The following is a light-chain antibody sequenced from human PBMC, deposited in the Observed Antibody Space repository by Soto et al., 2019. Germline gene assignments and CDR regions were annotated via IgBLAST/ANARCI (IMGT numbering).Light chain of an antibody. V-gene: IGKV1-33*01. Sequence: DIQMTQSPSSLSASIGDRVTITCQASQDITHCLNWYQQKPGKAPTLLIYDASNLETGVPSRFSGSGSGTDFTFTISSLQPEDIATYHCQQFDSVPYTFGQGTKL. J-gene: IGKJ2*01. CDR3: QQFDSVPYT. CDR2: DAS. CDR1: QDITHC.